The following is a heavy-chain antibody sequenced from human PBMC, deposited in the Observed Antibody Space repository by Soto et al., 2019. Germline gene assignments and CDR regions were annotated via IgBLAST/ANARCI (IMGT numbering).Heavy chain of an antibody. V-gene: IGHV1-18*01. J-gene: IGHJ6*02. CDR3: AKRGGEPLYYYYYGMDV. CDR2: IRVYNGKT. D-gene: IGHD3-16*01. CDR1: GYTFSTYG. Sequence: GASVKVSCKASGYTFSTYGFSWVRQAPGQGLEWMGWIRVYNGKTDYAQKLQGRVTLTTDTSTSTAYMELRSLRYDDTAVYYCAKRGGEPLYYYYYGMDVWGQGTTVTVSS.